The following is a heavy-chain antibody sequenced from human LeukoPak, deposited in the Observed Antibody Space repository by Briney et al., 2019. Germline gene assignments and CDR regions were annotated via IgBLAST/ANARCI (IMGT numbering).Heavy chain of an antibody. Sequence: GGSLRLSCVVSDFSFNRYLMHWVRQAPGKGLEWVTSISDDGSDKYYSDSVRGRFAISRDNSKSTLYLQMNSLRIEDTAVYYCVGGVWTAMGAGAYWGQGPVASVPS. CDR3: VGGVWTAMGAGAY. D-gene: IGHD5-18*01. CDR2: ISDDGSDK. V-gene: IGHV3-30*09. CDR1: DFSFNRYL. J-gene: IGHJ4*02.